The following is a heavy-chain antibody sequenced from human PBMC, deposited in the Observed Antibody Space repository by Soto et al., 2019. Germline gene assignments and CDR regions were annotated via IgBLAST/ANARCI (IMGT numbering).Heavy chain of an antibody. J-gene: IGHJ4*02. CDR2: IYWNDDK. V-gene: IGHV2-5*01. CDR3: AHRPDDSGYFDY. Sequence: GPKLVYPTQTLTLTCSVSGFSLSSTGVGVLWIRQTPGKALEWVALIYWNDDKRYRPSLKSRLTITKDTSKNQVILTVTNTDPVETATYYCAHRPDDSGYFDYWGQGALVTV. D-gene: IGHD3-22*01. CDR1: GFSLSSTGVG.